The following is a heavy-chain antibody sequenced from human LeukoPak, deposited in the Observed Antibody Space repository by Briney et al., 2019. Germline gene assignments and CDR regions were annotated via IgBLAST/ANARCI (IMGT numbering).Heavy chain of an antibody. CDR2: INSDGSST. J-gene: IGHJ4*02. V-gene: IGHV3-74*01. CDR1: GFTFSSYW. D-gene: IGHD3-22*01. Sequence: GGSLRLSCAASGFTFSSYWRHWVRQAPGKGLVWVSRINSDGSSTSYADSVKGRFTISRDNAKNTLYLQMNSLRAEDTAVYYCARRPKGYYYDSSGFFDYWGQGTLVTVSS. CDR3: ARRPKGYYYDSSGFFDY.